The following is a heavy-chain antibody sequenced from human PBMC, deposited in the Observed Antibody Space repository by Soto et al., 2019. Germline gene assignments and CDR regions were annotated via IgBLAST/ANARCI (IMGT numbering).Heavy chain of an antibody. CDR2: IIPIFGTA. CDR3: ARPLRRFLEWPSYGMDV. Sequence: QVQLVQSGAEVKKPGSSVKVSCKASGGTFSSYAISWVRQAPGQGLEWMGGIIPIFGTANYAQKFQGRVTITADESTSTAYMELSSLRSEDTAVYYCARPLRRFLEWPSYGMDVWGQGTTVTVCS. J-gene: IGHJ6*02. CDR1: GGTFSSYA. V-gene: IGHV1-69*01. D-gene: IGHD3-3*01.